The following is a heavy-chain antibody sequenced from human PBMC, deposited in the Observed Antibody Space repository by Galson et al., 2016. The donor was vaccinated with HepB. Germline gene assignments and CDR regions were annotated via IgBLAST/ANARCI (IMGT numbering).Heavy chain of an antibody. CDR1: GFTFRSYG. J-gene: IGHJ4*02. CDR3: ATVAGWIRGCYFYYFEN. Sequence: SLRLSCAASGFTFRSYGMSWVRRAPGKGLEWLSTISQNGDGADYADSVRGRITIPRANSEKSLYLQMRSVRAEETALYYCATVAGWIRGCYFYYFENWGQRSLVTVSS. D-gene: IGHD2-15*01. CDR2: ISQNGDGA. V-gene: IGHV3-23*01.